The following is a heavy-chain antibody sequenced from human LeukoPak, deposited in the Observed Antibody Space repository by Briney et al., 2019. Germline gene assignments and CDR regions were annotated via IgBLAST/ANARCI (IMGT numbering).Heavy chain of an antibody. J-gene: IGHJ4*02. D-gene: IGHD6-13*01. V-gene: IGHV3-9*01. Sequence: SLRLSCAASGFTFDDYAMHWVRQAPGKGLEWVSGISWNSGSIGYADSVKGRFTISRDNAKNSLYLQMNSLRAEDTALYYCAKDSLGVAAARHFDYWGQGTLVTVSS. CDR1: GFTFDDYA. CDR2: ISWNSGSI. CDR3: AKDSLGVAAARHFDY.